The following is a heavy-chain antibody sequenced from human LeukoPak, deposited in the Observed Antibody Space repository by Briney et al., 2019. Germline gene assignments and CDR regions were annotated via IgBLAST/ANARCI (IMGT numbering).Heavy chain of an antibody. CDR3: AKDLRHLVVLEAFDI. J-gene: IGHJ3*02. CDR2: ISGGGDKT. CDR1: GFTFSNYV. Sequence: QSGGSLRLSCAASGFTFSNYVMSWVRQAPGRGLEWVSGISGGGDKTYYADSVKGRFTISRDNSKNTLYLQMNSLRAEDTASYYCAKDLRHLVVLEAFDIWGQGTMVTVS. V-gene: IGHV3-23*01. D-gene: IGHD2-15*01.